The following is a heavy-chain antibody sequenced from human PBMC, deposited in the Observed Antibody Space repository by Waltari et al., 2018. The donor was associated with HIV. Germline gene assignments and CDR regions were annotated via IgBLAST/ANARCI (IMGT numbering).Heavy chain of an antibody. D-gene: IGHD1-26*01. CDR3: ATNSGSYRQGWFDP. V-gene: IGHV3-30*01. CDR2: VIYDGSNE. CDR1: GFSFSDYA. J-gene: IGHJ5*02. Sequence: QVQLVESGGGVVPPGTSLTLSCAASGFSFSDYAMHWVRQPPGKGLEWVASVIYDGSNEDYADSVTGRFTVSRDNSKNTLYLQMDSLRPEDRAVYYCATNSGSYRQGWFDPWGQGTQVTVSS.